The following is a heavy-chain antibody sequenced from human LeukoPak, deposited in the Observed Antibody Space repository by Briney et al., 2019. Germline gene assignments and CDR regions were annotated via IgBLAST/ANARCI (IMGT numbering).Heavy chain of an antibody. D-gene: IGHD3-16*01. CDR2: IIPIFGTA. J-gene: IGHJ6*03. Sequence: ASVKVSCKASGYTFTGYYMHWVRQAPGQGLEWMGGIIPIFGTANYAQKFQGRVTITTDESTSTAYMELSSLRSEDTAVYYCARGDLGYYYYYYMDVWGKGTTVTVS. CDR1: GYTFTGYY. V-gene: IGHV1-69*05. CDR3: ARGDLGYYYYYYMDV.